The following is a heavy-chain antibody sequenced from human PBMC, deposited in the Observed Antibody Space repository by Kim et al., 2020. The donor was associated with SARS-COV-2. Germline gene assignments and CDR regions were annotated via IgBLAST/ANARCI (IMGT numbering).Heavy chain of an antibody. CDR1: GFTFSSYA. CDR2: ISYDGSNK. Sequence: GGSLRLSCAASGFTFSSYAMHWVRQAPGKGLEWVAVISYDGSNKYYADSVKGRFTISRDNSKNTLYLQMNSLRAEDTAVYYCARSGSGSYFNWFNPWGQGTLVTVSS. V-gene: IGHV3-30-3*01. CDR3: ARSGSGSYFNWFNP. J-gene: IGHJ5*02. D-gene: IGHD3-10*01.